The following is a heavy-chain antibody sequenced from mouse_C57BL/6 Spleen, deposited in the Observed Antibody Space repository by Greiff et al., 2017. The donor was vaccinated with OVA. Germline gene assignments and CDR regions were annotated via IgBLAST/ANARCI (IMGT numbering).Heavy chain of an antibody. CDR1: GFSLTRYG. D-gene: IGHD1-1*02. J-gene: IGHJ4*01. V-gene: IGHV2-9*01. CDR3: AKQMGDGDYAMDY. CDR2: IWGGGST. Sequence: VQLVESGPGLVAPSQSLSITCTVSGFSLTRYGVDWVRQPPGKGLEWLGVIWGGGSTNYNSALMSRLSISKDNSKSQVFLKMNSLQTDDTAMDYCAKQMGDGDYAMDYWGQGTSVTVSS.